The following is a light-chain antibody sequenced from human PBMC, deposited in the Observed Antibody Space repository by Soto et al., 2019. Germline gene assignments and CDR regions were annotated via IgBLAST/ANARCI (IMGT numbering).Light chain of an antibody. Sequence: QSALTQPASVSGSPGQSITISCTGTSSDVGTYNYVFWYQQHPGKAPKLMIYNVGNRPSGVSDRFSGSKSGNTASLTISGLQAEDEADYHCSSYTTSYTYAFGGGTKLTVL. J-gene: IGLJ3*02. CDR3: SSYTTSYTYA. V-gene: IGLV2-14*01. CDR1: SSDVGTYNY. CDR2: NVG.